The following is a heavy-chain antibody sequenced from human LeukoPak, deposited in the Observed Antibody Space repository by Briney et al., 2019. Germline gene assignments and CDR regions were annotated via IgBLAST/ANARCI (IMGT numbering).Heavy chain of an antibody. D-gene: IGHD6-6*01. J-gene: IGHJ4*02. V-gene: IGHV3-23*01. CDR3: AKDRVPARPLSYYFDS. CDR2: ISGSGGST. Sequence: GGSLRLSCAVSGFTFSDYYMSWIRQAPGKGLEWVSAISGSGGSTYYADSVKGRFTISRDNSKNTLYLQMNSLRAEDTAVYYCAKDRVPARPLSYYFDSWGQGTLVTVSS. CDR1: GFTFSDYY.